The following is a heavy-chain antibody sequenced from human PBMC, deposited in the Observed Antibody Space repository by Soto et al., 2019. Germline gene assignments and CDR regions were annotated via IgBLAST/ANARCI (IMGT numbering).Heavy chain of an antibody. CDR3: AAGYHYYYYGMDV. Sequence: QMPLVQSGPEVKKPGTSVKVSCKASGFTFTSSAVQWVRQARGQRLEWIGWIVVGSGNTNYAQKFQERVTITRDMSTSTAYMELSSLRSEDTAVYYCAAGYHYYYYGMDVWGQGTTVTVSS. CDR1: GFTFTSSA. D-gene: IGHD1-1*01. J-gene: IGHJ6*02. CDR2: IVVGSGNT. V-gene: IGHV1-58*01.